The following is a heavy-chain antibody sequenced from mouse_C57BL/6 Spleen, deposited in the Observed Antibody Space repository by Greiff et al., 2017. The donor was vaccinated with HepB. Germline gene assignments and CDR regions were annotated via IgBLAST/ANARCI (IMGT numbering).Heavy chain of an antibody. CDR2: ISDGGSYT. J-gene: IGHJ3*01. V-gene: IGHV5-4*01. D-gene: IGHD2-4*01. Sequence: EVKLMESGGGLVKPGGSLKLSCAASGFTFSSYAMSWVRQTPEKRLEWVATISDGGSYTYYPDNVKGRFTISRDNAKNNLYLQMSHLKSEDTAMYYCAIDRPLYYDYDWFAYWGQGTLVTVSA. CDR1: GFTFSSYA. CDR3: AIDRPLYYDYDWFAY.